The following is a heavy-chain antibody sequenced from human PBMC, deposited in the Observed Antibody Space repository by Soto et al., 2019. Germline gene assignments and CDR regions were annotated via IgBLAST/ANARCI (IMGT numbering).Heavy chain of an antibody. Sequence: ELQVLESGGGLVQPGGSLRLTCAASGFTLSEYGTSWVRQAPGKGLEWVSFVSGSGDSTYYTESVKGRLSISRDSSKNTVCLQMNSLRAEDTAVYYCATSNYGERDWGQGTLVTVSS. V-gene: IGHV3-23*01. D-gene: IGHD3-10*01. CDR1: GFTLSEYG. CDR2: VSGSGDST. J-gene: IGHJ4*02. CDR3: ATSNYGERD.